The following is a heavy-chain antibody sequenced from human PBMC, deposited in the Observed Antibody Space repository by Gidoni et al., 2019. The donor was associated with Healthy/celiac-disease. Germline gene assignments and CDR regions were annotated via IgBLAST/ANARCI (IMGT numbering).Heavy chain of an antibody. CDR2: IYYSGST. J-gene: IGHJ5*02. Sequence: QVQLQESGPGLVKPSETLSLTCTVSGGSISSYYWSWIRQPPGKGLEWIGYIYYSGSTNYNPSLKSRVTISVDTSKNQFSLKLSSVTAADTAVYYCARGRGYSYRRPSDGGRDNWFDPWGQGTLVTVSS. V-gene: IGHV4-59*08. D-gene: IGHD5-18*01. CDR3: ARGRGYSYRRPSDGGRDNWFDP. CDR1: GGSISSYY.